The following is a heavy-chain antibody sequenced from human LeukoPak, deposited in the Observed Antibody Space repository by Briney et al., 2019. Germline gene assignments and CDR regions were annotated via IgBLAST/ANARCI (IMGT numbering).Heavy chain of an antibody. CDR3: ARIPDIVVVPAAGRPLDY. CDR2: INHSGST. CDR1: GGSFSGYY. Sequence: SETLSLTCAVYGGSFSGYYWSWIRQPPGKGLEWIGEINHSGSTNYNPSLKSRVTISVDTSKNQFSLKLSSVTAADTAVYYCARIPDIVVVPAAGRPLDYWGQGTLVTVSS. D-gene: IGHD2-2*01. J-gene: IGHJ4*02. V-gene: IGHV4-34*01.